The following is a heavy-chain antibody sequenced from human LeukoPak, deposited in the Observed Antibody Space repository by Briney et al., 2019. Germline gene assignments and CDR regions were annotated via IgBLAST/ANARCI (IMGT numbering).Heavy chain of an antibody. J-gene: IGHJ5*02. V-gene: IGHV5-51*01. D-gene: IGHD2-2*01. Sequence: GESLKISCKGSGYSFTSYWIGWVRQMPGKGLEWMGIIYPGYSDTRYSPSFQGQVTISADKSISTAYLQWSSLKASDTAMYYCARVGNKYQLLFPWFDPWGQGTLVTVSS. CDR1: GYSFTSYW. CDR3: ARVGNKYQLLFPWFDP. CDR2: IYPGYSDT.